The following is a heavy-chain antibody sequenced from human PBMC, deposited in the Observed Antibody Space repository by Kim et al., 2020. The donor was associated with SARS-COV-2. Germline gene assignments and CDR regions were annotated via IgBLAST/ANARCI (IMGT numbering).Heavy chain of an antibody. CDR3: SRTGPMDV. Sequence: NYNPSRKTRVTMSIDTSKNQFSLNLSSVTAAYTAVYYCSRTGPMDVWGQGTTVIVSS. D-gene: IGHD3-9*01. J-gene: IGHJ6*02. V-gene: IGHV4-4*07.